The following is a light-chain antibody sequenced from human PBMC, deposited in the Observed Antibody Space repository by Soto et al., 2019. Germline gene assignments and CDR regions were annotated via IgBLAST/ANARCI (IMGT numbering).Light chain of an antibody. CDR3: QQRNILPLT. CDR2: YAS. Sequence: EIVLTQSPATLSLSPGERATLSCRASQSVFRSLAWYQQRPGQAPRLLISYASNRATGVPARFSGSGSGTDFTLTISSLEPEDFAVYYCQQRNILPLTFGGGTKVEIK. V-gene: IGKV3-11*01. J-gene: IGKJ4*01. CDR1: QSVFRS.